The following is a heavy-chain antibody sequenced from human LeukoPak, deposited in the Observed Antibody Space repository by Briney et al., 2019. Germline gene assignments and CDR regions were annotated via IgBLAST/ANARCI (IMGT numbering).Heavy chain of an antibody. D-gene: IGHD6-13*01. CDR3: ARDQGSSWYYFDY. CDR2: ISYDGSIK. V-gene: IGHV3-30-3*01. CDR1: GFTFSSYA. J-gene: IGHJ4*02. Sequence: GRSLRLSCAASGFTFSSYAMHWVRQAPGKGLEWVAVISYDGSIKYYADSVKGRFTISRDNSKNTLYLQMNSLRAEDTAVYYCARDQGSSWYYFDYWGQGTLVTVSS.